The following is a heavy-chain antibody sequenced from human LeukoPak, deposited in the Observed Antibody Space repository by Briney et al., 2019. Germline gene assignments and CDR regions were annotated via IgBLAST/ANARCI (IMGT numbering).Heavy chain of an antibody. CDR2: IRYDGSNK. Sequence: GGSLRLSCAASGFTFSSYGMHWVRQAPGKGLEWVAFIRYDGSNKYYADSVKGRFTISRDNSKNTLYLQMNSLRAEDTAVYYCAKGKKLATRPYYMDVWGKGTTVIVSS. D-gene: IGHD4-23*01. CDR1: GFTFSSYG. V-gene: IGHV3-30*02. CDR3: AKGKKLATRPYYMDV. J-gene: IGHJ6*03.